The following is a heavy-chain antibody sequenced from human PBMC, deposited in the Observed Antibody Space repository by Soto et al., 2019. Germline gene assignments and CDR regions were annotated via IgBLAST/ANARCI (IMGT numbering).Heavy chain of an antibody. V-gene: IGHV3-30*03. CDR3: ARDAPPPVDTAMVSPYYYYYGMDV. D-gene: IGHD5-18*01. CDR1: GFTFSSYG. J-gene: IGHJ6*02. Sequence: PGGSLRLSCAASGFTFSSYGMHWVRQAPGKGLEWVAVTSYDGSNKYYADSVKGRFTISRDNAKNSLYLQMNSLRAEDTAVYYCARDAPPPVDTAMVSPYYYYYGMDVWGQGTTVTVSS. CDR2: TSYDGSNK.